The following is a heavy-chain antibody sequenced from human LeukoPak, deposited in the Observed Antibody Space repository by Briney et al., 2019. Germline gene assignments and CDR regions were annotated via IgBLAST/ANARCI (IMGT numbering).Heavy chain of an antibody. Sequence: GGSLRLSCAASGFTFSSYAMNWVRQAPGKGLEWVSAISGNGGSTYYADSVRGRFTISRDTSKNILYLQMNSLRAEDTALYYCARRFCSGGTCYYFDSWGQGTLVTVSS. J-gene: IGHJ4*02. CDR3: ARRFCSGGTCYYFDS. D-gene: IGHD2-15*01. V-gene: IGHV3-23*01. CDR2: ISGNGGST. CDR1: GFTFSSYA.